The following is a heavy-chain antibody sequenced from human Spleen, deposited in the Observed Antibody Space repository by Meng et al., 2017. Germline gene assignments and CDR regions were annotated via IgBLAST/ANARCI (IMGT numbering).Heavy chain of an antibody. J-gene: IGHJ4*02. CDR3: ASESGSYPKYYFDY. CDR2: MSGSGDTT. V-gene: IGHV3-23*01. Sequence: GESLKISCGAAGFTFSSYDMNWVRQAPGKGLEWVSGMSGSGDTTYYADSVKGRFTISRDNSKNTLYLQMNSLRAEDTAVYYCASESGSYPKYYFDYWGQGTLVTGAS. CDR1: GFTFSSYD. D-gene: IGHD1-26*01.